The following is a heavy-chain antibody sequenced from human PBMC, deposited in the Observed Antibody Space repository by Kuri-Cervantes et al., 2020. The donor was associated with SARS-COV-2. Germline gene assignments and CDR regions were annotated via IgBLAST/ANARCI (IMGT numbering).Heavy chain of an antibody. CDR1: GGSISSYY. Sequence: SETPSLTCTVSGGSISSYYWSWIRQPPGKGLEWIGYIYHSGSTYYNPSLKSRVTISVDRSKNQFSLKLSSVTAADTAVYYCARVMPTHSISMDVWGQGTTVTVSS. CDR2: IYHSGST. V-gene: IGHV4-59*12. D-gene: IGHD2-2*01. CDR3: ARVMPTHSISMDV. J-gene: IGHJ6*02.